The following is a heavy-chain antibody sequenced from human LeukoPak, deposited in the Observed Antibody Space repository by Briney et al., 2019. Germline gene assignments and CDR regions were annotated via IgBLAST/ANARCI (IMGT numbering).Heavy chain of an antibody. D-gene: IGHD1-26*01. Sequence: GGTLRLSCAASGFTFSSYAMSWVRQAPGKGLEWVARINSDGSTINHADSVRGRFTISRDNAENTLYLQMSSLRAEDTAIYFCARAAYYRFDYWGQGTLVTVSS. J-gene: IGHJ4*02. CDR1: GFTFSSYA. V-gene: IGHV3-74*01. CDR2: INSDGSTI. CDR3: ARAAYYRFDY.